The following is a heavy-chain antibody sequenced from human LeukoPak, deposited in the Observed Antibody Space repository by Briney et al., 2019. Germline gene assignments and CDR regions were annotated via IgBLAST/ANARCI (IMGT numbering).Heavy chain of an antibody. CDR2: NYYSGSV. J-gene: IGHJ3*02. V-gene: IGHV4-39*07. D-gene: IGHD3-10*01. CDR3: ARAHYFGSGSRRAFDI. Sequence: SETLSLTCTVSGDSISNGCCYWGWIRQPPGKGLEWIGNNYYSGSVYYNPSLKSRVTISVDTSNNHFSLKLSSVTAADTAMYYCARAHYFGSGSRRAFDIWGQGTMVTVSA. CDR1: GDSISNGCCY.